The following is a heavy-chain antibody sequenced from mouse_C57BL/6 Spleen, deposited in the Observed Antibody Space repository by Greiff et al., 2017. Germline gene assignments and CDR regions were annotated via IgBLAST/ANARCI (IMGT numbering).Heavy chain of an antibody. CDR3: ARSVVAPYYFDY. D-gene: IGHD1-1*01. CDR1: GYTFTSYW. V-gene: IGHV1-64*01. Sequence: VQLQQPGAELVKPGASVKLSCKASGYTFTSYWMHWVKQRPGQGLEWIGMIHPNSGSTNYNEKFKSKATLTVDKSSSTAYMQLSSLTSEDSAVYYCARSVVAPYYFDYWGQGTTLTVSS. CDR2: IHPNSGST. J-gene: IGHJ2*01.